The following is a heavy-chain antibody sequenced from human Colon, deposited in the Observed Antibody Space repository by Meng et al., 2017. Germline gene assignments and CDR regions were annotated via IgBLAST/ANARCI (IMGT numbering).Heavy chain of an antibody. CDR2: IYTSGST. J-gene: IGHJ4*02. Sequence: SDTLSLTCTVSGGSISSGSYYWSWIRQPAGKGPEWIGRIYTSGSTNYNPSLKSRVTISVDTSKNQFSLNLSSVTAADTAVYYCARGAAVALDYWGQGTLVTVSS. V-gene: IGHV4-61*02. D-gene: IGHD6-25*01. CDR1: GGSISSGSYY. CDR3: ARGAAVALDY.